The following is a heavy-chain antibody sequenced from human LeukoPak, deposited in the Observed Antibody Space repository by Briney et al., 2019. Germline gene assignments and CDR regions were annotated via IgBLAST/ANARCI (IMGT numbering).Heavy chain of an antibody. V-gene: IGHV4-59*01. CDR2: IYYSGST. Sequence: PSETLSLTCTVSGGSISSYYWSWIRQPPGKGLEWIGYIYYSGSTNYNPSLKSRVTISVDTSKNQFSLKLRSVTAAETAVYYCARLWAAAGTYYYYGMDVWGQGTTVTVSS. J-gene: IGHJ6*02. D-gene: IGHD6-13*01. CDR1: GGSISSYY. CDR3: ARLWAAAGTYYYYGMDV.